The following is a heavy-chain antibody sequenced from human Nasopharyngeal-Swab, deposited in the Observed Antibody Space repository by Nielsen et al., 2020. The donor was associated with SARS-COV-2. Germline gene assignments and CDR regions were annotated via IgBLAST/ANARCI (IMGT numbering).Heavy chain of an antibody. CDR3: ARDQRRGYSGYDHTYLDY. V-gene: IGHV1-69*01. Sequence: WVRQAPGQGLEWMGGIIPIFGTANYAQKFQGRVTITADESMSTAYMELSSLRSEDTAVYYCARDQRRGYSGYDHTYLDYWGQGTLVTVSS. J-gene: IGHJ4*02. CDR2: IIPIFGTA. D-gene: IGHD5-12*01.